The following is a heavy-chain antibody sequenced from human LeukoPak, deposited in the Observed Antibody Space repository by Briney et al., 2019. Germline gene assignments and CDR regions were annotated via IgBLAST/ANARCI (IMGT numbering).Heavy chain of an antibody. J-gene: IGHJ4*02. D-gene: IGHD3-10*01. V-gene: IGHV1-3*01. CDR1: GYTFTSYA. CDR2: INAGNGNT. Sequence: ASVKVSCKASGYTFTSYAMHWVRQAPGQRLEWMGWINAGNGNTKYSQKFQGRVTMTTDTSTSTAYMELRSLRSDDTAVYYCARGRDLGSLFDYWGQGTLVTVSS. CDR3: ARGRDLGSLFDY.